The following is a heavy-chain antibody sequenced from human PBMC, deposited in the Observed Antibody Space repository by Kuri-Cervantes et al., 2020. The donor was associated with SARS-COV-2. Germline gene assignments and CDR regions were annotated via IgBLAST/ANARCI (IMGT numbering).Heavy chain of an antibody. CDR1: GFTFSNYG. CDR3: AKVWSGSYSHYYYYAMDV. CDR2: ISYDGSDR. D-gene: IGHD3-10*01. J-gene: IGHJ6*02. V-gene: IGHV3-30*18. Sequence: GESLKISCAASGFTFSNYGMHWVRQAPGKGLEWVAVISYDGSDRYYADSVKGRFTISRDNSKNTPYLQMNSLRAEDTAVYYCAKVWSGSYSHYYYYAMDVWGQGTTVTVSS.